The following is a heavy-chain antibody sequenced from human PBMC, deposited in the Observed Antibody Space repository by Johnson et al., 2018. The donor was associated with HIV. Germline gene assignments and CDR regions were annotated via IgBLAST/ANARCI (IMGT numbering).Heavy chain of an antibody. Sequence: QVQLVESGGGLIKPGGSLRLSCAASGFTFSDYYMNWIRQAPGKGLEWVSYISGSGSTMYYADSVKGRFTISRDNSKNTLYLQMNSLRAEDTAVYYCAKDWGITMIVVVITWAFDIWGQGTMVTVSS. D-gene: IGHD3-22*01. CDR2: ISGSGSTM. CDR3: AKDWGITMIVVVITWAFDI. J-gene: IGHJ3*02. CDR1: GFTFSDYY. V-gene: IGHV3-11*01.